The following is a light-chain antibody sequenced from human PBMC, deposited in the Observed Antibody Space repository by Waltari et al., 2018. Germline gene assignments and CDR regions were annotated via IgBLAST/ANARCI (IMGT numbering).Light chain of an antibody. V-gene: IGKV1-NL1*01. J-gene: IGKJ4*01. CDR2: AAS. CDR1: QGISNS. CDR3: QQYYSTLALT. Sequence: IKLTQFPASLSASVGERVSITCRASQGISNSLAWYQQKTGKAPKLLLYAASRLESGVPPRFSGSGSGADYTLTISSLQPEDFATYYCQQYYSTLALTFGGGTKVEIK.